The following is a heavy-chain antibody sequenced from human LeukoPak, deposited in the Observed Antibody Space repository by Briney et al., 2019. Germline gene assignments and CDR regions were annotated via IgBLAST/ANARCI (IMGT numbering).Heavy chain of an antibody. Sequence: ASVTVSFKASGYTFTNYYMHWVRQAPGQGLEWMGIINPSGGTTSYGQRFQGRVTMTRDTSTTTVYMQLSSLRSEDTAVYYCARVSGRLGGAFDIWGQGTMVTVSS. V-gene: IGHV1-46*01. CDR1: GYTFTNYY. D-gene: IGHD3-16*01. CDR3: ARVSGRLGGAFDI. CDR2: INPSGGTT. J-gene: IGHJ3*02.